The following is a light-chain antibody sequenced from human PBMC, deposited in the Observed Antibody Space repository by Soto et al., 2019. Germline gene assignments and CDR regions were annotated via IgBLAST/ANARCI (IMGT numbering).Light chain of an antibody. J-gene: IGKJ2*01. CDR1: QGIGNN. CDR2: AAS. Sequence: DIQMTQSPSSLSASVGDRVTITCRASQGIGNNLAWYQQKPGKVPKVLIYAASSLQSGVPSRFSGRGSGTDFTLTISSLQPEDVATYYCQNYNSSPYTFGQGTKLEIK. CDR3: QNYNSSPYT. V-gene: IGKV1-27*01.